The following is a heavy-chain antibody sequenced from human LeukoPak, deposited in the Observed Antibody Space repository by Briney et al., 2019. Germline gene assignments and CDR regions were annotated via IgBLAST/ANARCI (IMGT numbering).Heavy chain of an antibody. CDR1: GGTFSSYA. CDR3: ARTLEALWFGEFDY. V-gene: IGHV1-69*06. J-gene: IGHJ4*02. CDR2: IIPIFGTA. D-gene: IGHD3-10*01. Sequence: SVKVSCKASGGTFSSYAINWVRQAPGQGLEWMGGIIPIFGTANYAQKFQGRVTITADKSTSTAYMELSSLRSEDTAVYYCARTLEALWFGEFDYWGQGTLVTVSS.